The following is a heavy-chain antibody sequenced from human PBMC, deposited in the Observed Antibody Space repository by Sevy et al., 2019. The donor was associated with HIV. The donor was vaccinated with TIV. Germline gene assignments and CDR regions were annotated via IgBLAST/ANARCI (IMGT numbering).Heavy chain of an antibody. D-gene: IGHD6-19*01. Sequence: GGSLRLSCAASGFTVSSNYMIWVRQAPGKGLEWVSVIYSGGSTYYADSVKGRFTISRDNSKNTLYLQMNSLRAEDTAVYYCARDKGSSPYYYYGMDVWGQGTTVTVSS. J-gene: IGHJ6*02. V-gene: IGHV3-66*01. CDR2: IYSGGST. CDR1: GFTVSSNY. CDR3: ARDKGSSPYYYYGMDV.